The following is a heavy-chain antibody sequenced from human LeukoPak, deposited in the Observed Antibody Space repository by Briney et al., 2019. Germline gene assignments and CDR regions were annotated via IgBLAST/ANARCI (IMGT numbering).Heavy chain of an antibody. CDR1: GGTFSSYA. D-gene: IGHD5-18*01. CDR3: ARDRYSYGYAFDI. CDR2: IIPILGIA. V-gene: IGHV1-69*04. Sequence: SVKVSCKASGGTFSSYAISWVRQAPGQGLEWMGRIIPILGIANYAQKFQGRVTITADKSTSTAYMELSSLRSEDTAVYYCARDRYSYGYAFDIWGQGTMVTDSS. J-gene: IGHJ3*02.